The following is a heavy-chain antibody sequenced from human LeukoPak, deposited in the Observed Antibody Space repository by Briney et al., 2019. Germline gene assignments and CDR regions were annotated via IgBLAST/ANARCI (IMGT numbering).Heavy chain of an antibody. CDR1: GSSFTTYW. D-gene: IGHD5-12*01. Sequence: LGESLKISSKASGSSFTTYWLCGVRQMPEKGGGWGGIIHPSDSNTRYSPSFQGRVTISVDTSSGAAYQQWSRLNASDPAIYYWARRNGYDSSYYFDYWGQGNLVTVSS. CDR2: IHPSDSNT. V-gene: IGHV5-51*01. CDR3: ARRNGYDSSYYFDY. J-gene: IGHJ4*02.